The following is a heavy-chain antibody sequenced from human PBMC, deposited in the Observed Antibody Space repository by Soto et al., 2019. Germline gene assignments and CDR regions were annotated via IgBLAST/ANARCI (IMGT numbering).Heavy chain of an antibody. J-gene: IGHJ3*01. V-gene: IGHV3-74*01. CDR2: IHSDGSST. CDR3: ARGQWGAFDL. Sequence: DVQLVESGGGSVQPGGSLSLSCAATGFTFSYYWMHWVRQAPGKGLVWVSRIHSDGSSTTDADSVKGRFTISRDNAKNTLYLQXNSLRAEDTAVYYCARGQWGAFDLWGQGTMVTVAS. D-gene: IGHD1-26*01. CDR1: GFTFSYYW.